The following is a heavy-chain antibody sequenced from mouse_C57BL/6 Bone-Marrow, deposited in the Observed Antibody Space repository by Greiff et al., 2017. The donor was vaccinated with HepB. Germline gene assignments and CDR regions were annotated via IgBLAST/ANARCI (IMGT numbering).Heavy chain of an antibody. CDR2: IYPRSGNT. CDR3: AREEVPAY. J-gene: IGHJ3*01. Sequence: VHLVESGAELARPGASVKLSCKASGYTFTSYGISWVKQRTGQGLEWIGEIYPRSGNTYYNEKFKGKATLTADKSSSTAYMELRSLTSEDSAVYFCAREEVPAYWGQGTLVTVSA. CDR1: GYTFTSYG. V-gene: IGHV1-81*01.